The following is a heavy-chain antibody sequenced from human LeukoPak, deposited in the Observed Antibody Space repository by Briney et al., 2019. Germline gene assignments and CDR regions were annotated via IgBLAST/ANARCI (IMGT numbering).Heavy chain of an antibody. CDR2: IDPNSGGT. CDR1: GYTFTGYY. V-gene: IGHV1-2*02. CDR3: AREDPAYCGGDCYSFDP. J-gene: IGHJ5*02. D-gene: IGHD2-21*02. Sequence: ASVKVSCKASGYTFTGYYMHWVRQAPGQGLEWMGWIDPNSGGTNYAQKFQGRVTMTRDTSISTAYMELSRLRSDDTAVYYCAREDPAYCGGDCYSFDPWGQGTLVTVSS.